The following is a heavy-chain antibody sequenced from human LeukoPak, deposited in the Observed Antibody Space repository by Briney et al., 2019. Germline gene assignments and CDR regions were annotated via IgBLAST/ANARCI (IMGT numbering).Heavy chain of an antibody. CDR1: GYTFTSYG. CDR3: ARGEVDLGYLDL. D-gene: IGHD1-26*01. CDR2: INPSGGST. Sequence: ASVKVSCKASGYTFTSYGISWVRQAPGQGLEWMGIINPSGGSTSYAQKFQGRVTMTRDTSTSTVYMELSSLRSEDTAVYYCARGEVDLGYLDLWGRGTLVTVSS. J-gene: IGHJ2*01. V-gene: IGHV1-46*01.